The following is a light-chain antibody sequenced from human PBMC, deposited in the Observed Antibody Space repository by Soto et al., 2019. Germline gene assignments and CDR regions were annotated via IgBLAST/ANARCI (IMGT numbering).Light chain of an antibody. J-gene: IGLJ3*02. V-gene: IGLV1-40*01. CDR3: QSYDNSLNEWV. CDR2: GNN. Sequence: QSVLTQPPSVSGAPGQSVTISCTGTASSIAARYDVHWYQQIPGKAPKLLIYGNNNRPSGVPDRFSASKSGISASLAITGLQADDEADYYCQSYDNSLNEWVFGGGTKLTVL. CDR1: ASSIAARYD.